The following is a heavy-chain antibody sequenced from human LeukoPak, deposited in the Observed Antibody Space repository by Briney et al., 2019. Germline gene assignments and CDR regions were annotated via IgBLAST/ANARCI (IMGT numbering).Heavy chain of an antibody. CDR3: ARGYYDSNAQLFDY. V-gene: IGHV3-21*01. CDR2: ISSSSSYI. J-gene: IGHJ4*02. D-gene: IGHD3-22*01. CDR1: GFTFSSYS. Sequence: GGSLRLSCAASGFTFSSYSMNWVRQAPGKGLEWVSSISSSSSYIYYADSVKGRFTISKDNAKNSLYLQMNSLRAEDTAVYYCARGYYDSNAQLFDYWGQGTLVTVSS.